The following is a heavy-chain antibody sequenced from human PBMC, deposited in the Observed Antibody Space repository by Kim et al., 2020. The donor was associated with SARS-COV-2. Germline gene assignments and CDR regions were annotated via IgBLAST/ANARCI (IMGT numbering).Heavy chain of an antibody. CDR3: AKARVGYGSGSYYKD. V-gene: IGHV3-23*01. J-gene: IGHJ4*02. CDR2: ISGSGGST. Sequence: GGSLRLSCAASGFTFSSYAMSWVRQAPGKGLEWVSAISGSGGSTYYADSVKGRFTISRDNSKNTLYLQMNSLRAEDTAVYYCAKARVGYGSGSYYKDWGQGTLVTVSS. D-gene: IGHD3-10*01. CDR1: GFTFSSYA.